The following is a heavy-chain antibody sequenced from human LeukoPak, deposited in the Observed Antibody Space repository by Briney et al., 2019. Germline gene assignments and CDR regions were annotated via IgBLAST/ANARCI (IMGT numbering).Heavy chain of an antibody. CDR1: GYTFTSYG. V-gene: IGHV1-18*01. Sequence: GASVKVSCKASGYTFTSYGISRVRQAPGQGLEWMGWISAYNGNTNYAQKLQGRVTMTTDTSTSTAYMELRSLRSDDTAVYYCASRSAYYYDSSGSVYGMDVWGQGTTVTVSS. CDR3: ASRSAYYYDSSGSVYGMDV. D-gene: IGHD3-22*01. CDR2: ISAYNGNT. J-gene: IGHJ6*02.